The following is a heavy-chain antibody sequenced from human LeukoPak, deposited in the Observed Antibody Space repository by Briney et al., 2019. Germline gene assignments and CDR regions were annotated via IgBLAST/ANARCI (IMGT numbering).Heavy chain of an antibody. CDR3: AREPGTYAAPHAFDI. Sequence: PSETLSLTCTVSGGSISSYYWSWIRQPTGKGLEWIGYIYYSGSTNYNPSLKSRVTISVDTSKNQFSLKLSSVTAADTAVYYCAREPGTYAAPHAFDIWGQGTMDTVSS. CDR2: IYYSGST. D-gene: IGHD2-2*01. CDR1: GGSISSYY. J-gene: IGHJ3*02. V-gene: IGHV4-59*01.